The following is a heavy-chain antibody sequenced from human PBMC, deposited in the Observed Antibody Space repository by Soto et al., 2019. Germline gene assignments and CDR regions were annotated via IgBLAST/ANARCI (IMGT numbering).Heavy chain of an antibody. J-gene: IGHJ6*02. Sequence: SETLSLTCTVSGGSISSGDYYWNWIRQPPGKGLEWIGYIYYSGSTYYNPSLKSRVTISVDTSKNQFSLKLSSVTAADTAVYYCATSYGSGSYKPSGGMDVWGQGTTVTVSS. CDR3: ATSYGSGSYKPSGGMDV. V-gene: IGHV4-30-4*01. CDR1: GGSISSGDYY. D-gene: IGHD3-10*01. CDR2: IYYSGST.